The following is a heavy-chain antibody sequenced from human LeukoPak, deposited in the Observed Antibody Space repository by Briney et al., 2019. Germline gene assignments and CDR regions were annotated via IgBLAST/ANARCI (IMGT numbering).Heavy chain of an antibody. CDR3: AKGDYGGNMVFDC. CDR1: GFTFSSYV. J-gene: IGHJ4*02. V-gene: IGHV3-23*01. D-gene: IGHD4-23*01. Sequence: TGGSLSLSCAASGFTFSSYVMSWVRQAPGKWLEWVSGISGAGHRTYYADSVKGRLTISRDNSRNTLYLQLNSLRAEDTAIYYCAKGDYGGNMVFDCWGQGTLVTVSS. CDR2: ISGAGHRT.